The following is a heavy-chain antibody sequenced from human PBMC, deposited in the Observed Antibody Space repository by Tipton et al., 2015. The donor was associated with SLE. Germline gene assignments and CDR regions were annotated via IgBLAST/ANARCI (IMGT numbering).Heavy chain of an antibody. CDR3: ARRMRRSGYYSLGY. V-gene: IGHV3-53*04. D-gene: IGHD3-22*01. CDR1: GFTVSSNY. Sequence: SLRLSCAASGFTVSSNYMSWFRQSPGKGLEWVSVIYSGGSTYYADSVKGRFTISRHNSKNTLYLQMNSLGAEDTAVYYCARRMRRSGYYSLGYWGQGILVTVSS. J-gene: IGHJ4*02. CDR2: IYSGGST.